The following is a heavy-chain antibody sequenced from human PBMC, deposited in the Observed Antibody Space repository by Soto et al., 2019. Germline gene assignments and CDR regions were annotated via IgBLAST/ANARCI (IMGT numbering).Heavy chain of an antibody. D-gene: IGHD3-9*01. Sequence: SVKVSCKASGGTFRIYAISWVRQAPGQGLEWMGGTIPTFGTPNYEQKSQGRVTITADESTSTVYMEVRSLRPEDTAVYYCARAAVNGNYWYFDYWGQGTLVTVSS. J-gene: IGHJ4*02. CDR2: TIPTFGTP. CDR1: GGTFRIYA. V-gene: IGHV1-69*13. CDR3: ARAAVNGNYWYFDY.